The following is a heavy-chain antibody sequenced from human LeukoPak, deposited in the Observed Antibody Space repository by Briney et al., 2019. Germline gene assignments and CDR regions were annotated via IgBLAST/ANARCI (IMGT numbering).Heavy chain of an antibody. CDR2: IWYDGSNK. V-gene: IGHV3-33*01. J-gene: IGHJ4*02. CDR1: GFTFRNYG. Sequence: GRSLRLSCAASGFTFRNYGMYWVRQAPGKGLEWVAVIWYDGSNKYYADSVKGRFTISRDNSKNTLYLQMNSLRAEDTAVYYCARAGGYSGYASFDYWGQGTLVTVSS. CDR3: ARAGGYSGYASFDY. D-gene: IGHD5-12*01.